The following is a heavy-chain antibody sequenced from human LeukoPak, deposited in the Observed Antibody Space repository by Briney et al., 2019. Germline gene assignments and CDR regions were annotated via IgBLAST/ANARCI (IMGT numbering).Heavy chain of an antibody. CDR3: MRRDTGWNYSDY. CDR1: GGSIYSHY. D-gene: IGHD6-19*01. J-gene: IGHJ4*02. Sequence: SETLSLTCGVSGGSIYSHYWGWIRQPPGKGLVWIGDIYYKGNTNYNPSLKSRVTISLDTSKNHLSLTLTSVVAADTAIYYCMRRDTGWNYSDYWGQGILVTVSS. CDR2: IYYKGNT. V-gene: IGHV4-59*08.